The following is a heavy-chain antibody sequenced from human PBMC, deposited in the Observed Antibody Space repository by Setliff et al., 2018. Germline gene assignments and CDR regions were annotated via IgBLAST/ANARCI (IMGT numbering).Heavy chain of an antibody. V-gene: IGHV3-7*01. CDR2: IKRDGSEK. J-gene: IGHJ4*02. CDR1: GFTFSSYW. Sequence: QPGGSLRLSCAASGFTFSSYWMSWVRQAPGKGLEWVANIKRDGSEKYYMDSVKGRFTISRDNARNSLYLQMNSLRAEDTAVYYCARDSGTSSWSEGVDFWGQGTLVTVSS. D-gene: IGHD6-13*01. CDR3: ARDSGTSSWSEGVDF.